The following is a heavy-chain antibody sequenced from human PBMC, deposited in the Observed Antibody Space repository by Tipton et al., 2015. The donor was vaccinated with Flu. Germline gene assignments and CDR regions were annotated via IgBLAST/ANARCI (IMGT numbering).Heavy chain of an antibody. Sequence: QLVQSGAEVKKPGASVKVSCKASGYTFTGYYMHWVRQAPGQGLEWMGWINPNSGGTNYAQKFQGRVTMTRDTSISTAYMELSRLRSDDTAVYYCARDQMIVVVMAYYGIDVWGQGTTVTVSS. V-gene: IGHV1-2*02. D-gene: IGHD3-22*01. CDR3: ARDQMIVVVMAYYGIDV. J-gene: IGHJ6*02. CDR2: INPNSGGT. CDR1: GYTFTGYY.